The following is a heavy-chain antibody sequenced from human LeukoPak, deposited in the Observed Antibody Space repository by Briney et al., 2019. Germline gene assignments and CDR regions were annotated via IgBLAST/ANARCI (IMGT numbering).Heavy chain of an antibody. CDR1: GFTVSSNY. Sequence: GGSLRLSCAASGFTVSSNYMSWVRQAPGKGLEWVSVIHSGGSTYYADSVKGRFTISRDNSKNTLYLQMNSLRAEDTAVYYCARRREPAAAFDYWGQGTLVTVSS. J-gene: IGHJ4*02. CDR2: IHSGGST. V-gene: IGHV3-53*01. D-gene: IGHD2-2*01. CDR3: ARRREPAAAFDY.